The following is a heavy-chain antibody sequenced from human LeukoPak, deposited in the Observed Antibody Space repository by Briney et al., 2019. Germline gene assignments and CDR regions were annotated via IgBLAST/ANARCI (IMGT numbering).Heavy chain of an antibody. CDR2: MYYSGST. Sequence: SETLSLTCTVSGGSVSSGDYYWSWIRQPPGKGLEWIGYMYYSGSTKYNSSLKSRVTISVDTSKNQFSLKPNSVTAADTAVYYCVRRMVGAIRPFDYWGQGTRVTVSS. J-gene: IGHJ4*02. V-gene: IGHV4-30-4*01. CDR1: GGSVSSGDYY. D-gene: IGHD1-26*01. CDR3: VRRMVGAIRPFDY.